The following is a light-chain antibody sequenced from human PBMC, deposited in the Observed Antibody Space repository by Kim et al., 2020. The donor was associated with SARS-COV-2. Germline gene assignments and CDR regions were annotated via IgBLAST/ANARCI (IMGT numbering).Light chain of an antibody. J-gene: IGKJ4*01. Sequence: EIVLTQSPATLSLSPGERATLSRRASQSITTYLAWYQQKPGQATRLLIYDASNRATGIPARFSGSGSGTDFTLTISSLEREDFAVYYCHHRSDWPLTFGGGTKVDIK. CDR2: DAS. CDR1: QSITTY. CDR3: HHRSDWPLT. V-gene: IGKV3-11*01.